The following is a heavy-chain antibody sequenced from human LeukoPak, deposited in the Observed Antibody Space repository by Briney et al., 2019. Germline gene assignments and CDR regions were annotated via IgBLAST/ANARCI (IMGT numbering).Heavy chain of an antibody. CDR2: ISSSGSTI. Sequence: GGSLRLSCAASGSTFSNYWMSWIRQAPGKGLEWVSYISSSGSTIYYADSVKGRFTIPRDNAKNSLYLQMNSLRAEDTAVYYCASPDYYDSSGNWGQGTLVTVSS. J-gene: IGHJ4*02. CDR1: GSTFSNYW. V-gene: IGHV3-11*01. CDR3: ASPDYYDSSGN. D-gene: IGHD3-22*01.